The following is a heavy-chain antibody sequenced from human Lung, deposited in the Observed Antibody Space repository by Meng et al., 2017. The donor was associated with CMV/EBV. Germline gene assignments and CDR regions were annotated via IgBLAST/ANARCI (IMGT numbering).Heavy chain of an antibody. CDR2: INPSGGST. D-gene: IGHD6-19*01. J-gene: IGHJ4*02. Sequence: ASXXVSXKASVYTFTSYYMHWVRQAPGQGLEWMGIINPSGGSTSYGQKFQGIVTMTRDTSTSTVYMELSSLGAEDTAVYYCARGVKAPGTSSSSNPYSSGWYYYDYWXQGNXVTVSS. CDR3: ARGVKAPGTSSSSNPYSSGWYYYDY. CDR1: VYTFTSYY. V-gene: IGHV1-46*01.